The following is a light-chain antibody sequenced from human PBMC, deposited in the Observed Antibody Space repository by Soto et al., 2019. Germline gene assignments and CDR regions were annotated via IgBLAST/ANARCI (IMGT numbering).Light chain of an antibody. Sequence: EFVMAQSPSTLSVSPGERVTLSCSASQGGVSNFAWYQQKPGKAPRLLSYGASTRATGIPARFSGSGSGTEFTLTISILQSEDIAGYYCQQYNYLPLTFCGGSKVDI. CDR3: QQYNYLPLT. CDR1: QGGVSN. J-gene: IGKJ4*01. CDR2: GAS. V-gene: IGKV3-15*01.